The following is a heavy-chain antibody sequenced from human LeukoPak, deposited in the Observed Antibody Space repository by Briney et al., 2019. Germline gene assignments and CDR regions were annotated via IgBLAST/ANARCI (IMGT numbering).Heavy chain of an antibody. CDR1: GFTFSSYS. V-gene: IGHV3-21*01. CDR2: ISSSSSYT. D-gene: IGHD3-10*01. CDR3: ARASGAFDI. Sequence: PGGSLRLSCAASGFTFSSYSMNWVRQAPGKGLEWVSSISSSSSYTYYADSVKGRFTISRDNAKNSLYLQMNSLRAEDTAVYYCARASGAFDIWGQGTMVTVSS. J-gene: IGHJ3*02.